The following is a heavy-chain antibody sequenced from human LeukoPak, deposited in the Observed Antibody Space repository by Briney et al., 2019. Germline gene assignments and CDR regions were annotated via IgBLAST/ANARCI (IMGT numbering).Heavy chain of an antibody. J-gene: IGHJ4*02. Sequence: ASVKVSCKASGYTFTSYYMHWVRQAPGQGLEWMGIINPSGDSTSYAQKFQGRVTMTTDTSTSTTYMELRSLRSDDTAVYYCARGWDSRGYSYFDYWGQGTLVTVSS. CDR2: INPSGDST. CDR3: ARGWDSRGYSYFDY. CDR1: GYTFTSYY. V-gene: IGHV1-46*01. D-gene: IGHD3-22*01.